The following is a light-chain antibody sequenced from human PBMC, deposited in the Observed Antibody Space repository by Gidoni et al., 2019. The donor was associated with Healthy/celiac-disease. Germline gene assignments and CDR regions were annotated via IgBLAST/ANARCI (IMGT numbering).Light chain of an antibody. J-gene: IGLJ2*01. V-gene: IGLV2-14*01. Sequence: QSALTQPASVSGSPGPSITISCTGTSSDVGGYNYVSWYQQHPGKAPKLMIYEVSNRPSGVSNRFSGSKSGNTASLTISGLQAEDEADYYCSSYTSSSTDVVFGGGTKLTV. CDR1: SSDVGGYNY. CDR2: EVS. CDR3: SSYTSSSTDVV.